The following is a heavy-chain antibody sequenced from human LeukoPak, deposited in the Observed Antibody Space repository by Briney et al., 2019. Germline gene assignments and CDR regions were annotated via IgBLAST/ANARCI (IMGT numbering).Heavy chain of an antibody. V-gene: IGHV3-21*01. J-gene: IGHJ4*02. Sequence: PGGSLRLSCAASGFTFSSYTMNWVRQAPGKGLEWVSSISSSSNFKYYADSVKGRFTISRDNAKTSLYLQMNSLRAEDTAVYYCAKDPPSEMATTYFDYWGQGTLVTVSS. CDR2: ISSSSNFK. CDR1: GFTFSSYT. CDR3: AKDPPSEMATTYFDY. D-gene: IGHD5-24*01.